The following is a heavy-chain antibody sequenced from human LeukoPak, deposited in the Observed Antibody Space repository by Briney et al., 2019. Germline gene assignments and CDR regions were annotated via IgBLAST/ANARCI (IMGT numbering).Heavy chain of an antibody. CDR2: TYHSGST. D-gene: IGHD4-17*01. CDR1: GYSISSGYY. V-gene: IGHV4-38-2*01. CDR3: ARFGWDGDYGRRYYYYMDV. J-gene: IGHJ6*03. Sequence: SETLSLTCAVSGYSISSGYYWGWIRQPPGKGLEWIGSTYHSGSTYYSPSLKSRVTISVDTSKNQLSLKLSSVTAADTAVYYCARFGWDGDYGRRYYYYMDVWGKGTTVTVSS.